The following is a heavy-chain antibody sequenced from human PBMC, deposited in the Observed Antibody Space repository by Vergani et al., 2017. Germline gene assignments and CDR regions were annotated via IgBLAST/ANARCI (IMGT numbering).Heavy chain of an antibody. J-gene: IGHJ5*02. V-gene: IGHV4-39*01. CDR1: GASIRSRNYY. CDR2: IYYSGST. D-gene: IGHD3-3*01. CDR3: ERHSTVEWLIKLGWIDP. Sequence: QLQLQESGPGLVKPSATLSLTCSVSGASIRSRNYYWGWIRQPPGKGLEWIASIYYSGSTYYNPSLKSRVTISVDTSKNQFSLMLSSVTAADTAVYFCERHSTVEWLIKLGWIDPWGQGILVTVSS.